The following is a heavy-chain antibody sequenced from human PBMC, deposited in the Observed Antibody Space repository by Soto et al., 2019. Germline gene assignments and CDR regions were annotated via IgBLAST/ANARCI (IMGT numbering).Heavy chain of an antibody. CDR2: IYPGDSDS. J-gene: IGHJ6*02. V-gene: IGHV5-51*01. D-gene: IGHD3-10*01. CDR1: GYSFASYW. Sequence: PGESLKISCKGSGYSFASYWIAWVRQMPGKGLEWMGIIYPGDSDSRYSPSFQGQVTISADKSISTAYLQWNSLKASDTAIYYCARPRSGSYRLDYYGMDVWGQGXTVTVSS. CDR3: ARPRSGSYRLDYYGMDV.